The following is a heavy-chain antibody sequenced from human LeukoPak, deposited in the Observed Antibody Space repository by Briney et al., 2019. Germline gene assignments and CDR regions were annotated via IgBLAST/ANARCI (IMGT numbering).Heavy chain of an antibody. Sequence: ASVKVSCKASDYTFTSYGISWVRQAPGQGLEWMGWISAYNGNTNYAQKLQGRVTMTTDTSTSTAYMELRSLRSEDTAVYYCATNWNDKYFQHWGQGTLVTVSS. CDR1: DYTFTSYG. J-gene: IGHJ1*01. D-gene: IGHD1-1*01. V-gene: IGHV1-18*01. CDR2: ISAYNGNT. CDR3: ATNWNDKYFQH.